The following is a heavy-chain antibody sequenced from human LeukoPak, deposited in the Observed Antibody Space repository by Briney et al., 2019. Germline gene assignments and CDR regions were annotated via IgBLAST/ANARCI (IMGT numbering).Heavy chain of an antibody. CDR2: ISSSGSTI. J-gene: IGHJ4*02. V-gene: IGHV3-48*03. CDR3: ARVADNYYGSGSTDY. D-gene: IGHD3-10*01. Sequence: GGSLRLSCAASGFTFSSYEMNWVRQAPGKGLEWVSYISSSGSTIYYADSMKGRFTISRDNAKNSLYLQMNSLRAEDTAVYYCARVADNYYGSGSTDYWGQGTLVTVSS. CDR1: GFTFSSYE.